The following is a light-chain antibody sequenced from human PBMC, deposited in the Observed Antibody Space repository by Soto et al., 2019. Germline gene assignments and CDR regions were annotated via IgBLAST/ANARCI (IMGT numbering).Light chain of an antibody. CDR2: EVT. CDR1: SSDVENYKL. V-gene: IGLV2-23*02. CDR3: CSSVGSYV. J-gene: IGLJ1*01. Sequence: QSAPNPPSSVSGSPGQSVTIPCPANSSDVENYKLVSWYQQHPGNAPKLIIYEVTKRPSGVSNRFSGSKSANTASLTISGLQPEDEADYYCCSSVGSYVFGTGTKSPS.